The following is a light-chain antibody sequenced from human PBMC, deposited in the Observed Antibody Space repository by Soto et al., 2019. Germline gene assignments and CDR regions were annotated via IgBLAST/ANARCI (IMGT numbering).Light chain of an antibody. CDR3: HQRSNWPET. Sequence: EIVMTQSPATLSVSPGDRATLSCRASQSVSSNLGWYQQKPGQAPRLLMYDASNRATGIPARFSGSGSGTDFTLTISSLEPEDFAVYYCHQRSNWPETFGPGTKVDI. CDR2: DAS. V-gene: IGKV3-11*01. J-gene: IGKJ3*01. CDR1: QSVSSN.